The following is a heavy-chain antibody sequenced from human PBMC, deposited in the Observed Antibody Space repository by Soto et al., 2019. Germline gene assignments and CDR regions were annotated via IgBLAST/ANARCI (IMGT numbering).Heavy chain of an antibody. CDR2: ISDDGSNK. Sequence: GGSLRLSCAASGFTFSSYAMHWVRQAPGKGLEWAAVISDDGSNKYYADSVKGRFTISGDNSKNTLYLQMNSLRAEDTAVYYCAREEGTGDGCYDAFDIWGQGTMVTVSS. J-gene: IGHJ3*02. CDR1: GFTFSSYA. V-gene: IGHV3-30*04. CDR3: AREEGTGDGCYDAFDI. D-gene: IGHD7-27*01.